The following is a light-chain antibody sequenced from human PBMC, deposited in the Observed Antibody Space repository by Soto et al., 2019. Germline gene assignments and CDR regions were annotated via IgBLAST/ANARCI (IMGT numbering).Light chain of an antibody. CDR2: GAS. CDR3: QQYGSSPPYT. Sequence: EIVLTQSPGTLSLSPGERATLSCRASQSVSSSYLAWYQQKPGQAPRLVIYGASSMATAIPDRFSGSGSGTDFTITISRLEPEDFAVYYWQQYGSSPPYTFGQGTQLEIK. J-gene: IGKJ2*01. V-gene: IGKV3-20*01. CDR1: QSVSSSY.